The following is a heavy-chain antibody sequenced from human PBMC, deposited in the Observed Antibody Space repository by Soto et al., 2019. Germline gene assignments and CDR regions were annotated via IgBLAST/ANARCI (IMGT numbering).Heavy chain of an antibody. Sequence: QVQLVQSGAEVKKPGASVKVSCKASGYTFTTYYMHWVRQAPGQGLKWMGIINPSGGSTNYAQKFQGRVTMTRDTSTSTVYMELSSPRSEDTAVYYCARVFCSGGGCYSIDYWGQGTLVTVSS. CDR1: GYTFTTYY. V-gene: IGHV1-46*03. CDR2: INPSGGST. D-gene: IGHD2-15*01. J-gene: IGHJ4*02. CDR3: ARVFCSGGGCYSIDY.